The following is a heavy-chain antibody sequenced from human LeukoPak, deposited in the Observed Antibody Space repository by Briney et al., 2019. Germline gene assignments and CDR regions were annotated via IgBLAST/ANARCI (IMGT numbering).Heavy chain of an antibody. V-gene: IGHV3-23*01. D-gene: IGHD3-16*01. CDR1: GGSFSGYY. Sequence: ETLSLTCAVYGGSFSGYYWSWVRQAPGKGLEWVSAISGSGGSTYYADSVKGRFTISRDNSKNTLYLQMNSLRAEDTAVYYCAKDFTFGYWGQGTLVTVSS. CDR2: ISGSGGST. J-gene: IGHJ4*02. CDR3: AKDFTFGY.